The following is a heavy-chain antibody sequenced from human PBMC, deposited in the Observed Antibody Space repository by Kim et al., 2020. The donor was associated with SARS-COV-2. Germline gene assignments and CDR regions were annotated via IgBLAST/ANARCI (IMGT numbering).Heavy chain of an antibody. CDR1: GFTFSSYG. J-gene: IGHJ4*02. CDR3: ARGGQYKHVSLYY. V-gene: IGHV3-74*01. Sequence: GGSLRLSCAASGFTFSSYGMHWVRQAPGKGLVWVSHTNSAGSDTNYADSVKGRFTISRDNAKNTLYLQMNSLGADDTAVYYCARGGQYKHVSLYYWCEGT. D-gene: IGHD3-3*02. CDR2: TNSAGSDT.